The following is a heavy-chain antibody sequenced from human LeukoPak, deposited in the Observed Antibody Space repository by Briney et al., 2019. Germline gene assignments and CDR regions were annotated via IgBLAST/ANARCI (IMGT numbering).Heavy chain of an antibody. J-gene: IGHJ4*02. D-gene: IGHD6-19*01. CDR2: MNPNSGRT. CDR1: GYTLTSYD. CDR3: TREIAVAADYYFDY. Sequence: AASVKVSCKASGYTLTSYDINWVRQATGQGLEWMGWMNPNSGRTGYAQNFQGRITITRNTPISTAYMELSSLRSEDTAVYYCTREIAVAADYYFDYWGQGTLVTVSS. V-gene: IGHV1-8*01.